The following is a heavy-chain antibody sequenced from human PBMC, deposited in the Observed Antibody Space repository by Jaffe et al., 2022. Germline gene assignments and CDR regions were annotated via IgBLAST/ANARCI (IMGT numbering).Heavy chain of an antibody. V-gene: IGHV3-49*04. J-gene: IGHJ4*02. CDR3: TREYSSGWYYFDY. CDR2: IRSKAYGGTT. D-gene: IGHD6-19*01. CDR1: GFTFGDYA. Sequence: EVQLVESGGGLVQPGRSLRLSCTASGFTFGDYAMSWVRQAPGKGLEWVGFIRSKAYGGTTEYAASVKGRFTISRDDSKSIAYLQMNSLKTEDTAVYYCTREYSSGWYYFDYWGQGTLVTVSS.